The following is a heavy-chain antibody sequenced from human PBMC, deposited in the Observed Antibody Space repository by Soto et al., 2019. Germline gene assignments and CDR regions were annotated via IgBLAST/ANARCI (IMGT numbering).Heavy chain of an antibody. CDR3: ARDRKNDYYFFYGY. CDR2: ISAYNGNT. D-gene: IGHD2-21*02. CDR1: GYTFTSYG. J-gene: IGHJ4*02. V-gene: IGHV1-18*01. Sequence: ASVKVSCKASGYTFTSYGISWVRQAPGQGLEWMGWISAYNGNTNYAQKLQGRVTMTTDTSTSTAYMELRSLRSDDTAVYYCARDRKNDYYFFYGYWGQGTLVTVSS.